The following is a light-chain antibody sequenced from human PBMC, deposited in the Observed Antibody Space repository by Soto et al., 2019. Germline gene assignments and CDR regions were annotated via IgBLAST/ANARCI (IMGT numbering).Light chain of an antibody. CDR1: QSVTTF. V-gene: IGKV3-11*01. J-gene: IGKJ4*01. CDR2: DAS. CDR3: QQRTNWPLT. Sequence: EIVLTQSPVTLSLSPGERATLSCRASQSVTTFVAWYQQKPGQAPRLLIYDASKRATGIPARFSGSGSGTDFTLTLSSLEPEDFAVYYCQQRTNWPLTFGGGTKVEIK.